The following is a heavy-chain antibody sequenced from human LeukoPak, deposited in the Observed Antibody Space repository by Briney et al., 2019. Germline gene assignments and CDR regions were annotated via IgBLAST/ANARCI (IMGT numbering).Heavy chain of an antibody. V-gene: IGHV1-69*04. J-gene: IGHJ6*03. Sequence: GASVKVSCKASGGTFSSYAISWVRQAPGQGLEWMGRIIPILGIANYAQKFQGRVTITADKPTSTAYMELSSLRSEDTAVYYCAKVQSASIAALYYYYYYMDVWGKGTTVTVSS. CDR3: AKVQSASIAALYYYYYYMDV. CDR2: IIPILGIA. D-gene: IGHD6-6*01. CDR1: GGTFSSYA.